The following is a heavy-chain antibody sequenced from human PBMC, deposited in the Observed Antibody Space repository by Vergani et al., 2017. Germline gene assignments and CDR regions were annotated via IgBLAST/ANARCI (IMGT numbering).Heavy chain of an antibody. CDR1: GGTFSSYT. CDR2: IIPIFGTS. D-gene: IGHD6-6*01. V-gene: IGHV1-69*01. Sequence: QVQLVQSGAEVKKPGSSVKVSCKASGGTFSSYTINWVRQAPGQGLEWMGGIIPIFGTSNYAQKFQGRVTITADESTSTAYMVVSSLRSEDQAVYYCATIGIAARRQRDYWGQGTLVTVSS. J-gene: IGHJ4*02. CDR3: ATIGIAARRQRDY.